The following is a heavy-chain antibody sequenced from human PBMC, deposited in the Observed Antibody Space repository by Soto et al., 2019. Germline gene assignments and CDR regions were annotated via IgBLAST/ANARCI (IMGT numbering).Heavy chain of an antibody. CDR3: ARGKPNWPYDTSGSLDH. D-gene: IGHD3-22*01. Sequence: GGSLRLSCAASGFTFSSYSMNWVRQAPGKGLEWVSSISSSSSYIYYADSVKGRFTISRDNAKNSLYLQMNSLRAEDTAVYYCARGKPNWPYDTSGSLDHWGQGTLVTVSS. CDR1: GFTFSSYS. CDR2: ISSSSSYI. J-gene: IGHJ5*02. V-gene: IGHV3-21*01.